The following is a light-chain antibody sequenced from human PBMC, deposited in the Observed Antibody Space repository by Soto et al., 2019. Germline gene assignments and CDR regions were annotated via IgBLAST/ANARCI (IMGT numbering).Light chain of an antibody. CDR1: SSDVGGYSC. CDR2: DVS. Sequence: QSVLTQPASVSGSPGQSIAISCTGTSSDVGGYSCVSWYQQQPGKAPKLVISDVSNRPSGVSDRFSGSKSGNTASLTISGLQTEDEADYYCASYTTSSTHVFGTVTKVTVL. CDR3: ASYTTSSTHV. J-gene: IGLJ1*01. V-gene: IGLV2-14*01.